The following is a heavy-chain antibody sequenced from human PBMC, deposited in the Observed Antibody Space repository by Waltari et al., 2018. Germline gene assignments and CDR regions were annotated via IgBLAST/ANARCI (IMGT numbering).Heavy chain of an antibody. V-gene: IGHV2-5*02. J-gene: IGHJ4*02. D-gene: IGHD3-9*01. CDR2: VYWDGSQ. CDR3: AHRPSHYDIFSGYYNYFDY. CDR1: GFSFSTSGVG. Sequence: QITLKESGPTLVKPTQTLTLTCAFSGFSFSTSGVGVGWIRQPPGKALEWLAFVYWDGSQRYSPSLKGRLTNTKDSSEDQVVLTMTNMDPVDTATYFCAHRPSHYDIFSGYYNYFDYWGQGILVTVSS.